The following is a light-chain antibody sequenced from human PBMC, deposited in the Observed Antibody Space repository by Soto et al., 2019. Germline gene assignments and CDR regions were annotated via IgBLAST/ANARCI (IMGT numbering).Light chain of an antibody. V-gene: IGLV1-40*01. CDR2: GNS. CDR3: QSYDRSLSGYV. Sequence: QSVLTQPPSVSGSPGQTVTISCTGSSSNIGAGYDVHWYQQLPGTAPKLLIYGNSNRPSGAPDRFSGSKSGTSASLAITGLQAEDEADYYCQSYDRSLSGYVFGTGTKVTVL. J-gene: IGLJ1*01. CDR1: SSNIGAGYD.